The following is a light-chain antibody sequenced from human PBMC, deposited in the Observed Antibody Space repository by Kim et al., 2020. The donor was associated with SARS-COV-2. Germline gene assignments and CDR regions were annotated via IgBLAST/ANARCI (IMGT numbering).Light chain of an antibody. V-gene: IGLV1-51*01. CDR3: GTWDTSLFTVV. CDR1: TSNIGNNY. Sequence: GQKVTISCSGITSNIGNNYVSWYQQLPGTAPKLLIYHNNKRPSGIPDRFSGSKSGTSATLGITGLQAGDEADYFCGTWDTSLFTVVFGGGTKLTVL. J-gene: IGLJ2*01. CDR2: HNN.